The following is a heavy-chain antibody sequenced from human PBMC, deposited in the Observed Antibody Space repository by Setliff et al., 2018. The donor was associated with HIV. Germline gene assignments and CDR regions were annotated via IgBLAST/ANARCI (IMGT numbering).Heavy chain of an antibody. CDR2: INHSGST. J-gene: IGHJ5*02. Sequence: PSETLSLTCTVSGGFIGSGDGHWTWIRQPPGKGLEWIGEINHSGSTNYNPSLKSRVTISLDTSKNQFSLKLSSVTAADTAMYYCARGLGIAAAGSRRQDNWFDPWGQGTLVTVSS. CDR1: GGFIGSGDGH. V-gene: IGHV4-61*08. D-gene: IGHD6-13*01. CDR3: ARGLGIAAAGSRRQDNWFDP.